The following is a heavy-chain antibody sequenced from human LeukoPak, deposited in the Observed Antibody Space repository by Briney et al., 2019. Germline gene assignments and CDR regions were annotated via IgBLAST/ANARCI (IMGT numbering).Heavy chain of an antibody. CDR2: ISSSSSYI. J-gene: IGHJ4*02. Sequence: PGGSLRLSCAASGFTFSSYSMNWVRQAPGKGLEWVSSISSSSSYIYYADSVKGRFTISRDNAKNSLYLQMNSLRAEDTAVYYCARDASNSGSYPFDYWGQGTLVTVSS. CDR1: GFTFSSYS. D-gene: IGHD1-26*01. CDR3: ARDASNSGSYPFDY. V-gene: IGHV3-21*01.